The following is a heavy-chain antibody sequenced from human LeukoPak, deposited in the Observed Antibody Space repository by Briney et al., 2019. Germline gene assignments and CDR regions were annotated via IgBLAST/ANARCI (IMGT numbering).Heavy chain of an antibody. V-gene: IGHV3-48*03. D-gene: IGHD3-22*01. CDR2: ISSSGSTI. Sequence: PGGSLRLSCEASGFTFDDYVMNWVRQAPGKGLDWVSYISSSGSTIYYTDSVKGRFTISRDNAKNSLYLQMHSLRAEDTAVYYCAPFYYDSRGYSNWGQGTLVTVSS. CDR3: APFYYDSRGYSN. J-gene: IGHJ4*02. CDR1: GFTFDDYV.